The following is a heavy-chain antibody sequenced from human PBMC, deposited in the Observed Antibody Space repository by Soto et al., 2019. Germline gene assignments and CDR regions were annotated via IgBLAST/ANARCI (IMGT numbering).Heavy chain of an antibody. CDR1: GGTFSSYA. Sequence: QVQLVQSGAEVKKPGSSVKVSCKASGGTFSSYAISWVRQAPGQGLEWMGGIIPIFGTANYAQKFQGRVTITADESTSTAYMELSSLRSEDTAMYYCARRGYSSSSEGYYYYAMDVWGQGTTVTVSS. D-gene: IGHD6-6*01. CDR2: IIPIFGTA. J-gene: IGHJ6*02. CDR3: ARRGYSSSSEGYYYYAMDV. V-gene: IGHV1-69*01.